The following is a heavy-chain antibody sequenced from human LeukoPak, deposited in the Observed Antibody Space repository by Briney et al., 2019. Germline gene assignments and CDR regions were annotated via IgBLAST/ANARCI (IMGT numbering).Heavy chain of an antibody. D-gene: IGHD7-27*01. Sequence: SETLSLTCTVSGGSISGYYWSWIRQPPGKGLESIGFIYYSGSTNYNPSLKSRVTMLVDTSKNQFSLRLSSVTAADTAVYYCARSTGDNWYFDLWGRGTLVTVSS. CDR3: ARSTGDNWYFDL. CDR1: GGSISGYY. J-gene: IGHJ2*01. CDR2: IYYSGST. V-gene: IGHV4-59*13.